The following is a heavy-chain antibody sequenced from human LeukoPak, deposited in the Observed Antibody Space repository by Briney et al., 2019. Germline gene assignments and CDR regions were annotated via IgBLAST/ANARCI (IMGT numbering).Heavy chain of an antibody. V-gene: IGHV3-74*01. CDR2: INSDGSST. Sequence: GGSLRLSCAASGFTFSNYCMHWVRQAPGKGLVWVSRINSDGSSTRYADSVKGRFTISRDNAKNTLYLQMNSLSAEDTAVYYCARDVSGWYHNFDYWGQGTLVTVSS. CDR1: GFTFSNYC. D-gene: IGHD6-19*01. J-gene: IGHJ4*02. CDR3: ARDVSGWYHNFDY.